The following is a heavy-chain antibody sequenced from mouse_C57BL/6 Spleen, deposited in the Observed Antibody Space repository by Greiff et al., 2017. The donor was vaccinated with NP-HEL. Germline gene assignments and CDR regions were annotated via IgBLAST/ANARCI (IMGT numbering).Heavy chain of an antibody. D-gene: IGHD1-1*01. CDR2: IDPSDSYT. Sequence: QVQLQQPGAELVMPGASVKLSCKASGYTFTSYWMHWVKQRPGQGLEWIGEIDPSDSYTNYNQKFKGKSTLTVDKSSSTAYMQLSSLTSEDSAVYCCAATVVAPLDVWGTGTTVTVSS. CDR1: GYTFTSYW. V-gene: IGHV1-69*01. CDR3: AATVVAPLDV. J-gene: IGHJ1*03.